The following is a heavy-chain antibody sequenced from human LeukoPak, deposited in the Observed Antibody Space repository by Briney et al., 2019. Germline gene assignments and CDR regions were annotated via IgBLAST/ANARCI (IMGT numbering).Heavy chain of an antibody. CDR1: RLTFSGYW. CDR3: ATYTQHFGAPGGADY. J-gene: IGHJ4*02. V-gene: IGHV3-7*03. Sequence: GGSLRLSCVVSRLTFSGYWMRRVRQAPGKGLEWVAAINKDGSEKRCVDSVEGRFTISRDNARNSVYLQMTSLGAEDTAVYYCATYTQHFGAPGGADYWGLGALVTVSS. CDR2: INKDGSEK. D-gene: IGHD2-8*02.